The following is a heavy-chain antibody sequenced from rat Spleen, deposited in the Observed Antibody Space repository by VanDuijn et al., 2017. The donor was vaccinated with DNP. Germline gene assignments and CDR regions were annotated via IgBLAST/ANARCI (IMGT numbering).Heavy chain of an antibody. CDR3: TRGAGSPYWSFDF. J-gene: IGHJ1*01. Sequence: EVQLVESGGGLVQPGRSLRLSCAASGFTFSDYYMAWVRQAPKKGLEWVASIGYQGSGIYYGDSVKGRFTVSRNDAENTLYLQMNSLRSEDTATYYCTRGAGSPYWSFDFWGPGTVVTVSS. D-gene: IGHD5-1*01. CDR1: GFTFSDYY. V-gene: IGHV5-22*01. CDR2: IGYQGSGI.